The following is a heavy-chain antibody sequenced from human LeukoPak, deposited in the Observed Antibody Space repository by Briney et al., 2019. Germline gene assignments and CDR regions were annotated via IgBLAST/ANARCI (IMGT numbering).Heavy chain of an antibody. V-gene: IGHV3-48*03. CDR2: ISGSGTTK. CDR1: GFTFSAYE. Sequence: GGSLRLSCAASGFTFSAYEMNWVRQAPGKGLESVSYISGSGTTKSYADSVKGRFTISRDNAKNLVFLQMNSLRVEDTAVYYCVRDGRGYCGSTSCRPFDYWGQRILVTVSS. CDR3: VRDGRGYCGSTSCRPFDY. J-gene: IGHJ4*02. D-gene: IGHD2-2*01.